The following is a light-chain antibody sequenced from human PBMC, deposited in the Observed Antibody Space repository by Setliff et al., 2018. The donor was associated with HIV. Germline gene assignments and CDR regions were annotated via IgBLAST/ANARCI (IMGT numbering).Light chain of an antibody. J-gene: IGLJ1*01. Sequence: QSVLTQPPSASGSPGQSVTTSCTGTNGDVGGYKYVSWYQQYPAKAPKLMIYDVSVRPSGVSTRFSGSKSGNTASLTISGLQAEDEADYYCSSYTSNNARVFGTGTKVTVL. CDR1: NGDVGGYKY. V-gene: IGLV2-14*03. CDR2: DVS. CDR3: SSYTSNNARV.